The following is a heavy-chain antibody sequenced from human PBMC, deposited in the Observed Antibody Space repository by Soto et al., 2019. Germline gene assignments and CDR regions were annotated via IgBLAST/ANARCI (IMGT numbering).Heavy chain of an antibody. CDR3: ARHGDSSRDYYYYGMDV. D-gene: IGHD2-2*03. J-gene: IGHJ6*02. CDR1: GYSFTSYW. V-gene: IGHV5-51*01. Sequence: PGESLKISCKGSGYSFTSYWIGWVRQMPGKGLEWMGIIYPGDSDTRYSPSFQGQVTISADKSISTAYLQWSSLKASDTAMYYCARHGDSSRDYYYYGMDVWGQGTTVTVSS. CDR2: IYPGDSDT.